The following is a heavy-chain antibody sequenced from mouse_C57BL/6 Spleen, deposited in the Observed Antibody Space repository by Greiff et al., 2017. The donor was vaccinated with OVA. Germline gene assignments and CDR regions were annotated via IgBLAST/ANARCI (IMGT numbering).Heavy chain of an antibody. CDR2: IHPNSGST. V-gene: IGHV1-64*01. D-gene: IGHD2-5*01. CDR1: GYTFTSYW. J-gene: IGHJ2*01. CDR3: AREGNSNSRGFDY. Sequence: QVQLQQSGAELVKPGASVKLSCKASGYTFTSYWMHWVKQRPGQGLEWIGMIHPNSGSTNYNEKFKSKATLTVDKSSSTAYMQLSSLTSEDSAVYYCAREGNSNSRGFDYWGQGTTLTVSS.